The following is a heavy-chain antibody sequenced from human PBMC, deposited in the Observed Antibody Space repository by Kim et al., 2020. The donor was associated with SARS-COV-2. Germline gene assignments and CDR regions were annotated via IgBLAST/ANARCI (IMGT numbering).Heavy chain of an antibody. CDR2: ISASGATS. CDR3: AKTFGSWDSGDQRYYYHTMDV. CDR1: GFDFNTYA. D-gene: IGHD6-19*01. V-gene: IGHV3-23*01. Sequence: GGSLRLSCAASGFDFNTYAMTWVRQAPGTGLEWVSGISASGATSYYADSVKGRFTISRDNIQDMMQLQMNSLRVEDAAIYYCAKTFGSWDSGDQRYYYHTMDVWCNGTAVIVSS. J-gene: IGHJ6*03.